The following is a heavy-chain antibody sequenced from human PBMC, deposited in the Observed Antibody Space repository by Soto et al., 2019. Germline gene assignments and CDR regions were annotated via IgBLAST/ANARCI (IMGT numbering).Heavy chain of an antibody. V-gene: IGHV4-31*03. J-gene: IGHJ5*02. Sequence: SETLSLTCTVSGGSISSGGYYWSWIRQHPGKGLEWIGYIYYSGSTYYNPSLKSRVTISVDTSKNQFSLKLSSVTAADTAVYYCARCFTATGLGQTAWFDPWGQGTLVTVSS. D-gene: IGHD4-17*01. CDR2: IYYSGST. CDR1: GGSISSGGYY. CDR3: ARCFTATGLGQTAWFDP.